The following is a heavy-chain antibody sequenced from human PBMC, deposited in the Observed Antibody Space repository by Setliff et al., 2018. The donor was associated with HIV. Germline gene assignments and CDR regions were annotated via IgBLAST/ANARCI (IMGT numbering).Heavy chain of an antibody. J-gene: IGHJ4*02. D-gene: IGHD3-10*01. V-gene: IGHV1-69-2*01. CDR2: VDPKNGGT. Sequence: GASVKVSCKASGYTFTDYYMHWVQQAPGKGLEWMGRVDPKNGGTIYAEKLRGRVTIIADTSTDTAYMELSSLRSEGTAMYYCATLDYYGSQTYNLALHYWGQGTLVTVSS. CDR3: ATLDYYGSQTYNLALHY. CDR1: GYTFTDYY.